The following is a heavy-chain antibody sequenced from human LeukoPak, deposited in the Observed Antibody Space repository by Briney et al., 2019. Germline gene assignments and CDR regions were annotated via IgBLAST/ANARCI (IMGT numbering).Heavy chain of an antibody. CDR1: GYTFTGYY. Sequence: ASVKVSCKASGYTFTGYYMHWVRQAPGQGLEWMGWINPNSGGTNYAQKFQGRVTMTRDTSISTAYMELNRLRSDDTAVYYCARGYLYYYDVSGYPFDYWGQGTLVTVSS. CDR3: ARGYLYYYDVSGYPFDY. CDR2: INPNSGGT. D-gene: IGHD3-22*01. V-gene: IGHV1-2*02. J-gene: IGHJ4*02.